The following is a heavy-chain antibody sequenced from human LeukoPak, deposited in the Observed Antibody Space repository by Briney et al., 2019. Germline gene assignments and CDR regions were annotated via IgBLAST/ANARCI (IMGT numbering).Heavy chain of an antibody. V-gene: IGHV3-48*01. Sequence: GGSLRLSCAASGFTFSSYSMNWVRQAPGKGLEWVSYISSSSSTIYYADSVKGRFTISRDNAKNSLYLQMNSLRAEDTAVYYWARVHTLSIAAGDKWGQGTLVTVSS. CDR3: ARVHTLSIAAGDK. CDR1: GFTFSSYS. CDR2: ISSSSSTI. D-gene: IGHD6-6*01. J-gene: IGHJ4*02.